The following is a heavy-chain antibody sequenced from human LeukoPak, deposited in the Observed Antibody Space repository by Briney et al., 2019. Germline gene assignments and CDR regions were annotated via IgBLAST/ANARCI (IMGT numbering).Heavy chain of an antibody. CDR3: AKARLYCSSGTCSDHPATLTGMDV. V-gene: IGHV3-23*01. CDR2: ITNSGVTT. J-gene: IGHJ6*02. D-gene: IGHD2-15*01. CDR1: GFTFSSFA. Sequence: GGSLRLSCTASGFTFSSFAMHWVRQDPGKGLEWVSLITNSGVTTHYADSVKGRFTISRDNSRSTLYLQLNSLRADDTALYYCAKARLYCSSGTCSDHPATLTGMDVWGQGTTVTVSS.